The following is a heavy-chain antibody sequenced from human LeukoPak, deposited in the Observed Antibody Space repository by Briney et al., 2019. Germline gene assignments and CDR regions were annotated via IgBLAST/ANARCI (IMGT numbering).Heavy chain of an antibody. V-gene: IGHV4-34*08. CDR1: GFTVSSNY. CDR2: INHSGST. D-gene: IGHD2-8*02. J-gene: IGHJ4*02. Sequence: GSLRLSCAASGFTVSSNYMSWIRQPPGKGLEWIGEINHSGSTNYNPSLKSRVTVSLDTSKNQLSLKLRSVTAADTAVYYCAGHHPRNTVDFWGQGTLVTVSS. CDR3: AGHHPRNTVDF.